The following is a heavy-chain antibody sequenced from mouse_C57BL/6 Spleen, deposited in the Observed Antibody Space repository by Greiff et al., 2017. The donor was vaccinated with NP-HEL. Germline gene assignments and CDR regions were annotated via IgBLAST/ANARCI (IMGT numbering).Heavy chain of an antibody. CDR2: ISSGSSTI. CDR1: GFTFSDYG. D-gene: IGHD1-1*01. Sequence: VQLKQSGGGLVKPGGSLKLSCAASGFTFSDYGMHWVRQAPEKGLEWVAYISSGSSTIYYADTVKGRFTISRDNAKNTLFLQMTSLRSEDTAMYYCARMGDYYGSHWYFDVWGTGTTVTVSS. V-gene: IGHV5-17*01. J-gene: IGHJ1*03. CDR3: ARMGDYYGSHWYFDV.